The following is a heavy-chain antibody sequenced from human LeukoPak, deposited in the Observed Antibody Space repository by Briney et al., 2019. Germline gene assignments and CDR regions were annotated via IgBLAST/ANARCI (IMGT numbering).Heavy chain of an antibody. Sequence: ASAKVSCKASGYTFTGYYMHWVRQAPGQGLEWMGWINPNSGGTNYAQKFQGRVTMTRDTSISTAYMELSRLRSDDTAVYYCARDAGFEYSSPTNWFDPWGQGTLVTVSS. V-gene: IGHV1-2*02. J-gene: IGHJ5*02. CDR2: INPNSGGT. CDR3: ARDAGFEYSSPTNWFDP. CDR1: GYTFTGYY. D-gene: IGHD6-6*01.